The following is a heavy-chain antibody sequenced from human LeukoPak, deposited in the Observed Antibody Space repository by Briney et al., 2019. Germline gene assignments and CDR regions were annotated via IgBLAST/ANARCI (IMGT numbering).Heavy chain of an antibody. J-gene: IGHJ4*02. CDR1: GFTFSSYW. V-gene: IGHV3-7*03. CDR3: ARPLGKGQDY. D-gene: IGHD7-27*01. Sequence: GGSLRLSCATSGFTFSSYWMTWVRQAPGKGLEWVANIKQDGNEKYYVDSVKGRFTNSRDNAKNSLYLQMNSLRAEDTAVYYCARPLGKGQDYWGQGTLVTVSS. CDR2: IKQDGNEK.